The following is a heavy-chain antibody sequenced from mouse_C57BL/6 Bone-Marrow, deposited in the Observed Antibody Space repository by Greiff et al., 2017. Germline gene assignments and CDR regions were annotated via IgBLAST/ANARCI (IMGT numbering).Heavy chain of an antibody. J-gene: IGHJ2*01. D-gene: IGHD3-1*01. CDR3: ARSGYWGFDY. Sequence: EVQLVESGGGLVQPGGSLSLSCAASGFTFTDYYMSWVRQPPGKALEWLGFIRNKANGYTTEYSASVKGRFTISRDNSQSILYLQRNALRAEDSATYYCARSGYWGFDYWGQGTTLTVSS. CDR1: GFTFTDYY. CDR2: IRNKANGYTT. V-gene: IGHV7-3*01.